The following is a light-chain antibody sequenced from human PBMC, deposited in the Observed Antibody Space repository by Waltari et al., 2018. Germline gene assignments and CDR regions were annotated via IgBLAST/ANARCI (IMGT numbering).Light chain of an antibody. Sequence: EIVLTQSPATLSLSPGERATLSCRASQSIGSYLAWYQQKAGQAPRLLIYDASNRATDIPARFSGSGSGTDFTLTISSPEPEDFAVYYCQHSNNPLTFGGGTKVQIK. V-gene: IGKV3-11*01. J-gene: IGKJ4*01. CDR2: DAS. CDR1: QSIGSY. CDR3: QHSNNPLT.